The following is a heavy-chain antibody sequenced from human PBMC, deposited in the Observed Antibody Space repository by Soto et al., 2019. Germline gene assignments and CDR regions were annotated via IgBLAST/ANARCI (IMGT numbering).Heavy chain of an antibody. D-gene: IGHD2-21*02. V-gene: IGHV1-3*01. CDR3: ATSIFVVTADDY. J-gene: IGHJ4*02. Sequence: QVQLVQSGAEVKKPGASVKVSCKASGYTFTSYAMHWVRQAPGQRLEWMGWINAGNGNTKYSQKFQGRVTITKDTSASTAYMELSSLRSEDTAVYYCATSIFVVTADDYWGQGTLVTVCS. CDR1: GYTFTSYA. CDR2: INAGNGNT.